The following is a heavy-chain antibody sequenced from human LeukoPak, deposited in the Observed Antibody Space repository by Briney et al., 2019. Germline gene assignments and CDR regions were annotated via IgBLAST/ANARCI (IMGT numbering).Heavy chain of an antibody. Sequence: GGSLRLSCAASGFTLRDNYMSSIRQAPGKGLEWGSYISYTEYIIYYAGSVKGRFTTSRDNATNSLYLQMTSLRADDTAANYCASEPIYGSGRVDYWGQGTLVTVSS. CDR3: ASEPIYGSGRVDY. J-gene: IGHJ4*02. V-gene: IGHV3-11*01. CDR1: GFTLRDNY. CDR2: ISYTEYII. D-gene: IGHD3-10*01.